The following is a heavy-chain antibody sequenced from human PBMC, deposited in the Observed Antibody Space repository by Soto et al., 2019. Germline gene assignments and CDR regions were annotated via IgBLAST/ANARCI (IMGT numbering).Heavy chain of an antibody. Sequence: PGGSLRLSCAASGFTFSSYGMHWVRQAPGKGLEWVAVISYDGSNKYYADSVKGRFTISRDNSKNTLYLQMNSLRAEDTAVYYCAKAHSGSSQYYYGMDVWGQGTTVTVSS. CDR2: ISYDGSNK. V-gene: IGHV3-30*18. J-gene: IGHJ6*02. CDR3: AKAHSGSSQYYYGMDV. D-gene: IGHD1-26*01. CDR1: GFTFSSYG.